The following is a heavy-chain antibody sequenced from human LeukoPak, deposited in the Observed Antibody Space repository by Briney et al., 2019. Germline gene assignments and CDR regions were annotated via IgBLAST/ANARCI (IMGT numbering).Heavy chain of an antibody. D-gene: IGHD4/OR15-4a*01. V-gene: IGHV4-31*03. Sequence: NSSETLSLTCTVSGGSISSGGYYWSWIRQHPGKGLEWIGYIYYSGSTYYNPSLKSRVTISVDTSKKQFSLKLSSVTAADTAVYYCARDGAIGASLDPWGQGTLVTVSS. CDR2: IYYSGST. J-gene: IGHJ5*02. CDR3: ARDGAIGASLDP. CDR1: GGSISSGGYY.